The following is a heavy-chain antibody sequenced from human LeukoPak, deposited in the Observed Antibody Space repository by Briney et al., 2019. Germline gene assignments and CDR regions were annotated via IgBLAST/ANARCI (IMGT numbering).Heavy chain of an antibody. CDR1: GFTFSSYW. CDR3: ARGRVQRSSWYRGALGY. D-gene: IGHD6-13*01. CDR2: IKQDGSEK. V-gene: IGHV3-7*01. J-gene: IGHJ4*02. Sequence: GGSLRLSCAASGFTFSSYWMTWVRQAPGKGLEWVANIKQDGSEKYYVDSVKGRFTISRDNAQNSLYLQMNSLRAEDTAVYHCARGRVQRSSWYRGALGYWGQGTLVTVSS.